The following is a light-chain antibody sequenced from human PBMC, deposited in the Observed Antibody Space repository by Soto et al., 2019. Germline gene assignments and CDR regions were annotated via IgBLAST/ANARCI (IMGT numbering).Light chain of an antibody. CDR3: QQSYSTPFT. CDR2: EAS. J-gene: IGKJ2*01. CDR1: QNINSY. Sequence: DFQMTQSPSSLSASVGDRVTITCRASQNINSYLNWYQQQPGKAPQVLIYEASSLQSGVPLRFTGRGPGTDFTLTISNLQPEDFATYYCQQSYSTPFTFGQGTKLEIK. V-gene: IGKV1-39*01.